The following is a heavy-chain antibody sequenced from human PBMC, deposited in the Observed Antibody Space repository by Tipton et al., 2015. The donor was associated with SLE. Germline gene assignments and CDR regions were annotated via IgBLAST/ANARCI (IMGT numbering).Heavy chain of an antibody. CDR1: GGSFSGYY. V-gene: IGHV4-34*01. J-gene: IGHJ4*02. CDR3: ARDVDYYDSSGVLFDY. CDR2: IYYSGST. D-gene: IGHD3-22*01. Sequence: TLSLTCAVYGGSFSGYYWSWIRQPPGKGLEWIGSIYYSGSTYYNPSLKSRVTISVDTSKNQFSLKLSSVTAADTAVYYCARDVDYYDSSGVLFDYWGQGTLVTVSS.